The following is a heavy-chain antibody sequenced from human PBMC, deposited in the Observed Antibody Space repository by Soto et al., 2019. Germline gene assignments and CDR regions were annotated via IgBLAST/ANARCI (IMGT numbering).Heavy chain of an antibody. Sequence: SVKVSCKASGGTFSSYAISWVRRAPGQGLEWMGGIIPIFGTANYAQKFQGRVTITADESTSTAYMELSSLRSEDTAVYYCARDGVISSSWSDPYFDYWGQGTLVTVSS. D-gene: IGHD6-13*01. CDR1: GGTFSSYA. CDR3: ARDGVISSSWSDPYFDY. J-gene: IGHJ4*02. V-gene: IGHV1-69*13. CDR2: IIPIFGTA.